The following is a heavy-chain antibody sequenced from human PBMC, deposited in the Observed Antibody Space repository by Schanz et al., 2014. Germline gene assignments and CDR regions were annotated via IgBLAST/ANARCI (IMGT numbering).Heavy chain of an antibody. CDR2: IYSGIGA. CDR1: GFTFSSYG. Sequence: QVQLVESGGGLVKPGGSLRLSCTASGFTFSSYGLHWVRQAPGKGLEWVSVIYSGIGAYYADSVKDRFTVSRDNSENTLYLQMTSLSADDTAVSYCAKGMGYCSGGSCYDYYYYGLDVWGQGTTVTVSS. CDR3: AKGMGYCSGGSCYDYYYYGLDV. J-gene: IGHJ6*02. D-gene: IGHD2-15*01. V-gene: IGHV3-NL1*01.